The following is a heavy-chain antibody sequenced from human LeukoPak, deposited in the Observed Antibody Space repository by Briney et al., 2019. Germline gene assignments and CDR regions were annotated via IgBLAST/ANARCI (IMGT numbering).Heavy chain of an antibody. CDR1: GGSISSSSYY. D-gene: IGHD1-26*01. CDR2: IYYSGST. V-gene: IGHV4-39*07. J-gene: IGHJ4*02. CDR3: AGLRGSYDY. Sequence: SETLSLTCTVSGGSISSSSYYWGWVRQPPGKGLEWIGSIYYSGSTYYNPSLKSRVTISVDTSKNQFSLKLSSVTAADTAVYYCAGLRGSYDYWGQGTLVTVSS.